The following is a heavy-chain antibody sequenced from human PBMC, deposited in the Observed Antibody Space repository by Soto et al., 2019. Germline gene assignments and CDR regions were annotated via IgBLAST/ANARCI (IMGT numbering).Heavy chain of an antibody. J-gene: IGHJ5*02. CDR1: GYTFTACY. CDR3: ARRSRYSFDH. V-gene: IGHV1-2*04. CDR2: INPNTGGT. D-gene: IGHD3-16*02. Sequence: QVQVVQSGAEVQKPGASVTVSCKASGYTFTACYVHWVRQAPGQGLEWMGRINPNTGGTKFVPKFQGWVTTSTDTSITTAYMEVSRLRADDTAVYYSARRSRYSFDHWGQGTLITVSS.